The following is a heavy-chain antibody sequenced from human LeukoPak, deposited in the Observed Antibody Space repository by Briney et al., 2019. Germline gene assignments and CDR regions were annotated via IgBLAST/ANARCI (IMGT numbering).Heavy chain of an antibody. CDR2: ISAYNGNT. CDR3: ARDGYNYFDY. CDR1: GYTFTGYY. J-gene: IGHJ4*02. D-gene: IGHD5-24*01. Sequence: GASVKVSCKASGYTFTGYYMHWVRQAPGQGLEWMGWISAYNGNTNYAQKLQGRVTMTTDTSTSTAYMELRSLRSDDTAVYYCARDGYNYFDYWGQGTLVTVSS. V-gene: IGHV1-18*04.